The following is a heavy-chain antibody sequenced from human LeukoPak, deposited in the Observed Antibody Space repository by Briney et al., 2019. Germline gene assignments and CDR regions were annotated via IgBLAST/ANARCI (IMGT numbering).Heavy chain of an antibody. Sequence: PSETLSLTCTVSGGSISSSSYYWGWIRQPPGKGLEWIGYIYYTGSTNYNPSLKSRVTISVDTSKNHFSLKLSSVTAADTAVYYCARDGSSSWNNWFDSWGQGTLVTVSS. J-gene: IGHJ5*01. D-gene: IGHD6-13*01. CDR3: ARDGSSSWNNWFDS. V-gene: IGHV4-61*03. CDR2: IYYTGST. CDR1: GGSISSSSYY.